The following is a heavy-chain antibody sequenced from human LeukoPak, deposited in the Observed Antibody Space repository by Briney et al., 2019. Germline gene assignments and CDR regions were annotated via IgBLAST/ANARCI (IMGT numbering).Heavy chain of an antibody. V-gene: IGHV3-33*01. CDR1: GFTFRSYG. J-gene: IGHJ6*02. CDR2: IWYDGSNK. CDR3: ARMYSNEAGYYYYGMDV. Sequence: GGSLRLSCAASGFTFRSYGMHWVRQAPGKGLEWVAVIWYDGSNKYYADSVKGRFTISRDNSKNTLYLQMNSLRAEDTAVYYCARMYSNEAGYYYYGMDVWGQGTTVTVSS. D-gene: IGHD6-13*01.